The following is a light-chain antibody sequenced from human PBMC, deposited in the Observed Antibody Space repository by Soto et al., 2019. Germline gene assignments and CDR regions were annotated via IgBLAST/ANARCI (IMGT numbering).Light chain of an antibody. V-gene: IGKV3-11*01. CDR3: QQRSNWPRT. CDR1: QSVSSY. CDR2: DAS. Sequence: EIVLTQSPATLSLSPGESATLSCRASQSVSSYLAWYQQKPGQAPRLLIYDASNRATGIHDRFSGSGSGTDFTLTISSLAPEDFAIYYCQQRSNWPRTFGQGTKVEIK. J-gene: IGKJ1*01.